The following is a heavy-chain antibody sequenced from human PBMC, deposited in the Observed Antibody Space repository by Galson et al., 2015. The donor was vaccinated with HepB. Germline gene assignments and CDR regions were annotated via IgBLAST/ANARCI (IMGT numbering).Heavy chain of an antibody. V-gene: IGHV3-23*01. J-gene: IGHJ4*02. Sequence: SLRLSCAASGFTFGIYGMSWVRQAPGKGLEWVSTISGNAASTSYADSVKGRFTISRDNSKNTLYLQTNSLRAEDTAVYYCARVGAFRLYCGGSSCYVFDSWGQRTLVTVSS. CDR2: ISGNAAST. CDR1: GFTFGIYG. D-gene: IGHD2-15*01. CDR3: ARVGAFRLYCGGSSCYVFDS.